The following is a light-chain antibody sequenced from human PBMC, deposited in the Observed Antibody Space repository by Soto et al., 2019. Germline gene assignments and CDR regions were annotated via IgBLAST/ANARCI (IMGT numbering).Light chain of an antibody. Sequence: DIRLTQSPSSLSASVGDRVTITCRASETISRYLSWYQQKPGKAPKLLIYAASTLQTGVPSRFSGSGSGTDFTVTIASLQPEDFATYYCQQSYSTLQTFGQGTKVDIK. V-gene: IGKV1-39*01. CDR1: ETISRY. J-gene: IGKJ1*01. CDR2: AAS. CDR3: QQSYSTLQT.